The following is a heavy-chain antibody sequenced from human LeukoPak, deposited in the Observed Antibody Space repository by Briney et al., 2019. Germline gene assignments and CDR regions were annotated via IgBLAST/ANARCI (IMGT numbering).Heavy chain of an antibody. D-gene: IGHD6-13*01. Sequence: SETLSLTCAVYGGSFSGYYWSWIRQPPGKGLEWIGYIFYSGSTNYNPSLKSRVTISVDTSKNQFSLKLSSVTAADTAVYYCARVYYSNSYDYWYFDLWGRGTLVTVSS. CDR2: IFYSGST. CDR1: GGSFSGYY. CDR3: ARVYYSNSYDYWYFDL. V-gene: IGHV4-59*01. J-gene: IGHJ2*01.